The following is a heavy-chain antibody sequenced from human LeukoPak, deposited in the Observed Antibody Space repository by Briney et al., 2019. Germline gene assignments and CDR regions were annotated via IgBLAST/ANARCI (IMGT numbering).Heavy chain of an antibody. CDR3: ARDRFDDPYYYYGLDV. CDR2: IYHSGST. V-gene: IGHV4-4*02. D-gene: IGHD3-16*01. CDR1: GGAISSSNW. J-gene: IGHJ6*02. Sequence: PSETLSLTCAVSGGAISSSNWWSWVRQPPGKGLEWIGEIYHSGSTNYNPSLKSRVTISVDKSKNQFSLKLSSVTAADTAVYYCARDRFDDPYYYYGLDVWGQGTTVTVSS.